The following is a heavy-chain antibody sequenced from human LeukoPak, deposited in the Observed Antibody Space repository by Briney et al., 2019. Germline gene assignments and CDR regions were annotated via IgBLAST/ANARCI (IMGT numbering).Heavy chain of an antibody. CDR2: ISGSGGST. CDR3: AKSGQWLARFDY. J-gene: IGHJ4*02. Sequence: PGGSLRLSCAASGFTFSSYAMSWVRRAPGKGLEWVSAISGSGGSTYYADSVKGRFTISRDNSKNTLYLQMNSLRAENTAVYYCAKSGQWLARFDYWGQGTLVTVSS. CDR1: GFTFSSYA. V-gene: IGHV3-23*01. D-gene: IGHD6-19*01.